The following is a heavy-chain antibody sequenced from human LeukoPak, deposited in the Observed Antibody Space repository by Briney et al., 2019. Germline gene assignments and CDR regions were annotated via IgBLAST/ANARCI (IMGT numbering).Heavy chain of an antibody. J-gene: IGHJ4*02. V-gene: IGHV3-30*06. D-gene: IGHD3-22*01. CDR3: ARGPKFAIRMIVVVTKGHFDY. Sequence: HPGGSLRLSCAASGLSFSSYGMHWVRQAPGKGLEWVAFIQYDGSNKFYADSVKGRFTISRDNSKNTLYLQMNSLRAEDTAVFYCARGPKFAIRMIVVVTKGHFDYWGQGTLVTVSS. CDR1: GLSFSSYG. CDR2: IQYDGSNK.